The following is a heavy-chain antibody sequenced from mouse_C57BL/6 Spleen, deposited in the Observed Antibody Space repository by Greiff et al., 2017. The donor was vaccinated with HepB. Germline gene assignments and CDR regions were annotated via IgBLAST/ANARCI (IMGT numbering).Heavy chain of an antibody. D-gene: IGHD1-1*01. CDR3: ARDFPYYYGSSPRYFDV. CDR1: GFTFSSYA. CDR2: ISDGGSYT. Sequence: EVMLVESGGGLVKPGGSLKLSCAASGFTFSSYAMSWVRQTPEKRLEWVATISDGGSYTYYPDNVKGRFTISRDNAKNNLYLQMSHLKSEDTAMYDCARDFPYYYGSSPRYFDVWGTGTTVTVSS. J-gene: IGHJ1*03. V-gene: IGHV5-4*01.